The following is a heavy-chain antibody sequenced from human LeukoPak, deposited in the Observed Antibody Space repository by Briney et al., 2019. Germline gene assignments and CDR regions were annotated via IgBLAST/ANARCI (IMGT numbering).Heavy chain of an antibody. V-gene: IGHV3-64D*09. D-gene: IGHD1-26*01. CDR3: VYQVMGAVE. Sequence: PGGSLRLSCLASGFTFSNFAMHWVRQAPGKGLEYVSGIRRSGGGTYYADSVQGRFTISRDNSKNTLYLQMSSLRPEDTAEYYCVYQVMGAVEWGQGTLVTVSS. CDR1: GFTFSNFA. J-gene: IGHJ1*01. CDR2: IRRSGGGT.